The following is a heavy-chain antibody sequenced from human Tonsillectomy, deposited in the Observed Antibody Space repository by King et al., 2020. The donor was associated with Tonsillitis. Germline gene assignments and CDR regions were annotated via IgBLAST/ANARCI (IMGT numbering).Heavy chain of an antibody. CDR1: GFPFSGYW. CDR3: AREGRSDDWFDP. D-gene: IGHD3-3*01. V-gene: IGHV3-74*01. CDR2: INDDGSST. Sequence: VQLVESGGGLVQPGGSLRLSCAASGFPFSGYWMHWVRQAPGKGLVWVSRINDDGSSTSYADSVKGRFTISRDNAKNTLYLQMNSLRAEDTAVYYCAREGRSDDWFDPWSQGTLVTVSS. J-gene: IGHJ5*02.